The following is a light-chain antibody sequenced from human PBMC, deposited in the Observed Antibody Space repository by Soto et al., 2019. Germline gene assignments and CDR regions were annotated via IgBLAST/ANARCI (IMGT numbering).Light chain of an antibody. CDR3: KQYNSYSPT. J-gene: IGKJ1*01. CDR1: QSISSW. V-gene: IGKV1-5*03. CDR2: KAS. Sequence: DIQMTQSPSTLSASVGDRVTITCRASQSISSWLAWYQQKPGKAPKLLIYKASSLESGVQSRFSGSGSGTEFTLTISSLQPDDFATYYCKQYNSYSPTFGQGTKVDIK.